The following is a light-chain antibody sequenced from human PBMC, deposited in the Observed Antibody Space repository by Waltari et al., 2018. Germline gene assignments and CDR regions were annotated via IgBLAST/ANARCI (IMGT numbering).Light chain of an antibody. CDR3: QQRET. J-gene: IGKJ4*01. CDR2: DAS. V-gene: IGKV3-11*01. CDR1: QSVSSY. Sequence: EIVLTQSPATLSLSPGERATLSCRASQSVSSYLAWYQQKPGQAPRLLIYDASNRATGIPARFSGSGSGTDFTLTISSLEPEDFAVYYCQQRETFGGRTKVEIK.